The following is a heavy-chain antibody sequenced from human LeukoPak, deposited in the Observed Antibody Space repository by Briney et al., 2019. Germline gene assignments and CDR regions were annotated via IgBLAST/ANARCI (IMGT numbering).Heavy chain of an antibody. Sequence: PGGSLRLSCAASGFTFSDFYMSWIRQAPGKGLEWLSYIGGSGTDIMYADSVKGRFTISRDNAKKSLYLQMTSLRVEDAAVYYCARDRCTGAACSGYYHGMDVWGQGTTVTVSS. CDR3: ARDRCTGAACSGYYHGMDV. V-gene: IGHV3-11*01. D-gene: IGHD2-8*02. CDR2: IGGSGTDI. CDR1: GFTFSDFY. J-gene: IGHJ6*02.